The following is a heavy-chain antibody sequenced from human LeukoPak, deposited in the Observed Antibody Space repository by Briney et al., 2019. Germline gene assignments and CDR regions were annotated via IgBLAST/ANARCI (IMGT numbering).Heavy chain of an antibody. J-gene: IGHJ4*02. V-gene: IGHV3-48*03. CDR2: ISSSGSTI. Sequence: GGSLRLSCAASGFTFSSYEMNWVRQAPGKGLEWVSYISSSGSTIYYAASVKGRFTISRDNAKNSLYLQMNSLRAEDTAVYYCARESIAVATSWGQGTLVTVSS. D-gene: IGHD6-19*01. CDR3: ARESIAVATS. CDR1: GFTFSSYE.